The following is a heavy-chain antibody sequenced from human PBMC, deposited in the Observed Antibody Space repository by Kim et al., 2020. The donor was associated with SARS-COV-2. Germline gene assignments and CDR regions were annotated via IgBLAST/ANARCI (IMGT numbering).Heavy chain of an antibody. D-gene: IGHD6-13*01. CDR2: IYYSGST. J-gene: IGHJ4*02. Sequence: SETLSLTCTVSGGSISSYYWSWIRQPPGKGLEWIGYIYYSGSTNYNPSLKSRVTISVDTSKNQFSLKLSSVTAADTAVYYCARAVQQLVPFFDYWGQGTLVTVSS. CDR1: GGSISSYY. V-gene: IGHV4-59*01. CDR3: ARAVQQLVPFFDY.